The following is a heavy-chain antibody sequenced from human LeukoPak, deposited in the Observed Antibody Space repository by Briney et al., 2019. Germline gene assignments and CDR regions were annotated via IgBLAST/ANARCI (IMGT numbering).Heavy chain of an antibody. CDR2: IDSTSTYV. J-gene: IGHJ4*02. V-gene: IGHV3-21*01. CDR3: ARNFDYYGSGTYNDW. Sequence: GGSLRLSCEGSGFTFSGYYMSWIRQAPGKGLEWVSSIDSTSTYVYYVDSVKGRFTVSRDNAKRSLYLQMNSLSAEDTAIYYCARNFDYYGSGTYNDWWGQGTLVTVSS. D-gene: IGHD3-10*01. CDR1: GFTFSGYY.